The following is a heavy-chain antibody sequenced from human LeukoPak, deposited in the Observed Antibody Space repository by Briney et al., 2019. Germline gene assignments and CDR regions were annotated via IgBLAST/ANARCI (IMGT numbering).Heavy chain of an antibody. V-gene: IGHV4-59*01. CDR3: ASQYSSSWNWFDP. CDR2: IHSIGGT. Sequence: SETLSLTCAVYGGSFSGYYWSWIRQPPEKGLEWIGYIHSIGGTNYNPSLKSRVTISVDTSKNQFSLKLSSVTAADTAVYYCASQYSSSWNWFDPWGQGTLVTVSS. CDR1: GGSFSGYY. J-gene: IGHJ5*02. D-gene: IGHD6-13*01.